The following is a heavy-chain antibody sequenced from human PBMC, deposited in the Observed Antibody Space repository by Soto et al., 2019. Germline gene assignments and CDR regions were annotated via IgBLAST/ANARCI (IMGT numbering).Heavy chain of an antibody. D-gene: IGHD2-8*01. CDR1: GGSISSGGYY. V-gene: IGHV4-31*03. CDR3: ARGYCTNGVCYGYYYMDV. Sequence: SETLSLTCTVSGGSISSGGYYWSWIRQHPGKGLEWIGYIYYSGSTYYNPSLKSRVTISVDTSKNQFSLKLSSVTAADTAVYYCARGYCTNGVCYGYYYMDVWGKGTTVTVS. CDR2: IYYSGST. J-gene: IGHJ6*03.